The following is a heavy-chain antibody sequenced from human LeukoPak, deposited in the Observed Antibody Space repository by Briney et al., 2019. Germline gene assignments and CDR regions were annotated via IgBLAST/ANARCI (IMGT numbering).Heavy chain of an antibody. V-gene: IGHV5-51*01. CDR1: GYRFTSEW. CDR3: VRPMGPIFCMSDDCPHGFFDL. D-gene: IGHD3-9*01. J-gene: IGHJ2*01. CDR2: IYPSDSDT. Sequence: GESLKISCKASGYRFTSEWIGWVRQMPGKGLEWMAIIYPSDSDTRYSPSFKGQVTISADKSISTAYLQWSSLKASDTAMYYCVRPMGPIFCMSDDCPHGFFDLWGRGTLVTVSS.